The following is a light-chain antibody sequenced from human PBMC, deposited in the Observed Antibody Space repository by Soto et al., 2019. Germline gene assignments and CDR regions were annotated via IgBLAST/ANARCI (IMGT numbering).Light chain of an antibody. J-gene: IGLJ2*01. Sequence: QSALTQPASVSGSAGQSITISCTGTSSYVGCYNYVSWYQQHPGKAPKLMIYDVSNRPSGVSNRFSGSKSGNTASLTISGLQAEDEADYYCSSYTSSSTLVVCGGGTKLTVL. CDR3: SSYTSSSTLVV. CDR2: DVS. V-gene: IGLV2-14*01. CDR1: SSYVGCYNY.